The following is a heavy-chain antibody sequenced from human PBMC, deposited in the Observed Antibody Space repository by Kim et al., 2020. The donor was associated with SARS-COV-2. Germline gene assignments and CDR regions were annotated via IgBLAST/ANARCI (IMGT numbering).Heavy chain of an antibody. J-gene: IGHJ6*02. CDR2: IYHSGST. CDR1: GGSISSSNW. Sequence: SETLSLTCAVSGGSISSSNWWSWVRQPPGKGLEWIGEIYHSGSTNYNPSLKSRVTISVDKSKNQFSLKLSSVTAADTAVYYCARDVHSSGWYGVGDGMDVWGQGTTVTVSS. V-gene: IGHV4-4*02. CDR3: ARDVHSSGWYGVGDGMDV. D-gene: IGHD6-19*01.